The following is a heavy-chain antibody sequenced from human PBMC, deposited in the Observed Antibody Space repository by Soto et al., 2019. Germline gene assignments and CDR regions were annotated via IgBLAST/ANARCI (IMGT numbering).Heavy chain of an antibody. CDR2: ISRRSSTI. D-gene: IGHD3-9*01. V-gene: IGHV3-48*01. CDR1: GFAFSSCS. CDR3: ASRDYDLLTDTPIDS. Sequence: EVQLVESGGGLVQPGGSLRLSCAASGFAFSSCSMNWVRQAPGKGLEWVSYISRRSSTIYYADSVKGRFTISRDNARNSLYLQMNSLRAEDTAVYYCASRDYDLLTDTPIDSWGQGTLVTVSS. J-gene: IGHJ4*02.